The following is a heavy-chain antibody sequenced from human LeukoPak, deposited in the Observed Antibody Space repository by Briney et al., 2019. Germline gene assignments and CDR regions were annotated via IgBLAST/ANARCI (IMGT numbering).Heavy chain of an antibody. V-gene: IGHV1-69*13. J-gene: IGHJ5*02. Sequence: SVKVSCKASGGTFSSYAISWVRQAPGQGLEWMGGIIPIFGTANYAQKFQGRVTITADESTSTAYMELSSLRSEDTAVSYCARNKRYCGGACLRFDPWGERTLVTVSS. CDR2: IIPIFGTA. CDR3: ARNKRYCGGACLRFDP. D-gene: IGHD2-21*01. CDR1: GGTFSSYA.